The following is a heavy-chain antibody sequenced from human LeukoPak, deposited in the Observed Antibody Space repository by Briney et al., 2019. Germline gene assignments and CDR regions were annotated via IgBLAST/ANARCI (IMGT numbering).Heavy chain of an antibody. CDR1: GGSISSYY. CDR3: ARRENMDV. J-gene: IGHJ6*04. Sequence: SETLSLTCTVSGGSISSYYWSWIRQPPGKGLEWIGYIYYSGRTYYNSSLKSRVTISVDTSKNQFSLRLSSVTAADTAVYYCARRENMDVWGKGTTVTISS. V-gene: IGHV4-59*08. CDR2: IYYSGRT.